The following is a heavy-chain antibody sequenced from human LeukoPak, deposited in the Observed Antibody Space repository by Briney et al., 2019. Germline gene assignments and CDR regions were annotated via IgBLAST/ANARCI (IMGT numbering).Heavy chain of an antibody. CDR3: ARESDDFWSGFHFDI. J-gene: IGHJ3*02. V-gene: IGHV4-4*07. Sequence: SETLSLTCTVSGGSISSYYWSWIRQPAGKGLEWIGRIYTSGSTNYNPSLKSRVTISVDKSKNQFSPKLSSVTAADTAVYYCARESDDFWSGFHFDIWGQGTMVTVSS. D-gene: IGHD3-3*01. CDR2: IYTSGST. CDR1: GGSISSYY.